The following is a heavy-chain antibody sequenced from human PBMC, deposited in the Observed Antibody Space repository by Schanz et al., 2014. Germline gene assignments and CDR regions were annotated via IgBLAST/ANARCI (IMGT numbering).Heavy chain of an antibody. D-gene: IGHD6-13*01. CDR2: ISYDGSNQ. CDR3: ARGGGAAAST. CDR1: GFTFSKAW. Sequence: VQLVESGGGLVEPGGSLGLSCAASGFTFSKAWMSWVRQAPGKGLEWVAAISYDGSNQYYTDSVKGRFTVSRDNSKNTVYLQMNSLRAEDTAVYYCARGGGAAASTWGQGTLVTVSS. V-gene: IGHV3-30*03. J-gene: IGHJ5*02.